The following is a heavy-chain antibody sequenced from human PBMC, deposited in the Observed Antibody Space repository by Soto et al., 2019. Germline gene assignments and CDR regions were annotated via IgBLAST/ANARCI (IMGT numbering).Heavy chain of an antibody. D-gene: IGHD4-17*01. V-gene: IGHV3-23*01. J-gene: IGHJ4*02. CDR3: AKDPDRAVTRYYFDY. CDR1: GFTFSSYA. Sequence: EVQLLEFGGGLVQPGGSLRLSCAASGFTFSSYAMSWVRQAPGKGLEWVSAISGSGGSTYYADSVKGRFTISRDNSKNTLYLQMNSLRAEDTAVYYCAKDPDRAVTRYYFDYWGQGTLVTVSS. CDR2: ISGSGGST.